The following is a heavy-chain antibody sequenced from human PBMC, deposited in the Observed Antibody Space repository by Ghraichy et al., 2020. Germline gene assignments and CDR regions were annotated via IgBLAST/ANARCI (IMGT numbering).Heavy chain of an antibody. CDR1: GFTVSSNY. V-gene: IGHV3-53*01. Sequence: GGSLRLSCAASGFTVSSNYMSWVRQAPGKGLEWVSVIYSGGSTYYADSVKGRFTISRDNSKNTLYLQMNSLRAEDTAVYYCARDPPSGSNSDAFDIWGQGTMVTVSS. D-gene: IGHD4-23*01. CDR2: IYSGGST. CDR3: ARDPPSGSNSDAFDI. J-gene: IGHJ3*02.